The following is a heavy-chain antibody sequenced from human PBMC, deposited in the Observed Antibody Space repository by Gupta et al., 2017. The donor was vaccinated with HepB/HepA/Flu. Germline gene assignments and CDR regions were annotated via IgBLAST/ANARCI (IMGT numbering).Heavy chain of an antibody. V-gene: IGHV3-7*01. CDR2: IKQDGSEK. Sequence: EVQLVAFGGRLVQTGGSWGLSCAASGFHFSSYCMRWASQAPGKGLEWVANIKQDGSEKYYVDSVKGRFTISRDNAKNSLYLQMNSLRAEDTAVYYCARDPNSYYYYYGMDVWGQGTTVTVSS. CDR3: ARDPNSYYYYYGMDV. J-gene: IGHJ6*02. CDR1: GFHFSSYC.